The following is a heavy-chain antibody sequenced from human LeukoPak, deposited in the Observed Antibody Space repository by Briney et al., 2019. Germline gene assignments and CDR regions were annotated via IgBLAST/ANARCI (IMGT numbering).Heavy chain of an antibody. Sequence: SGGSLRLSCAASGFTFSSYGMHWVRQAPGKGLEWVAVISYDGSNKHYADSVKGRFTISRDNSKNTLYLQMNSLRAEDTAVYYCAKPALPSQDAFDIWGQGTIVTVSS. CDR3: AKPALPSQDAFDI. D-gene: IGHD2-2*01. J-gene: IGHJ3*02. V-gene: IGHV3-30*18. CDR2: ISYDGSNK. CDR1: GFTFSSYG.